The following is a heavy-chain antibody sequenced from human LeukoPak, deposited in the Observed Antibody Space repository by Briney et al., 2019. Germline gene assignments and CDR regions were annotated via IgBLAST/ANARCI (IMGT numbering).Heavy chain of an antibody. D-gene: IGHD3-22*01. J-gene: IGHJ3*02. V-gene: IGHV3-23*01. Sequence: GGSLRLSCAASGFAVSSNFMSWVRQAPGKGLEWVSAISGSGGSTDYADSVKGRFTISRDNSKNTLYLQMNSLRAEDTAVYYCAKSQITMIVVGDDAFDIWGQGTMVTVSS. CDR1: GFAVSSNF. CDR3: AKSQITMIVVGDDAFDI. CDR2: ISGSGGST.